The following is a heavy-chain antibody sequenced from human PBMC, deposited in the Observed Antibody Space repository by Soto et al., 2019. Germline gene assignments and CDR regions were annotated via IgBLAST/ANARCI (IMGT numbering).Heavy chain of an antibody. Sequence: QVQLVQSGAEVKKPGSSVKVSCKASGGTFSSYAISWVRQATVQGLELMGGIIPIFGTANYAQKFQGRVTITADKSTSTAYMELSSLRSEDTAVYYCARAHYDILTGYYGPAYYYGMDVWGQGTTVTVSS. J-gene: IGHJ6*02. CDR1: GGTFSSYA. V-gene: IGHV1-69*06. CDR3: ARAHYDILTGYYGPAYYYGMDV. D-gene: IGHD3-9*01. CDR2: IIPIFGTA.